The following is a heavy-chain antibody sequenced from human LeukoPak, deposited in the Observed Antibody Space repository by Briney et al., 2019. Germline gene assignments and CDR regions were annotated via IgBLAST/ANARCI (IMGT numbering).Heavy chain of an antibody. CDR1: GFTFSSYS. J-gene: IGHJ4*02. CDR2: ISSSSSYI. V-gene: IGHV3-21*01. CDR3: ARDVIVGATFDY. D-gene: IGHD1-26*01. Sequence: GGSLRLSCAASGFTFSSYSMNWVRQAPGKGLEWVSSISSSSSYIYYADSVKGRFTISRDNAKNSLYLQMNSLRAEDTAVYYCARDVIVGATFDYWGQGTLVTVSS.